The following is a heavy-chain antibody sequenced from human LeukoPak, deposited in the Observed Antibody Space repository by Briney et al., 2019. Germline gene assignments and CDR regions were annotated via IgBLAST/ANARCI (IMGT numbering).Heavy chain of an antibody. CDR2: KYYSGNT. CDR3: ARCGVKGCFDY. J-gene: IGHJ4*02. D-gene: IGHD2-21*01. CDR1: GGSISSYY. Sequence: SETLSLTCTVSGGSISSYYWSWIRQPPGKGLEWIGYKYYSGNTNYNPSLKSRVTISIDTSRNQFSLKVRSVIAADTAVYYCARCGVKGCFDYWGQGILVTVSS. V-gene: IGHV4-59*01.